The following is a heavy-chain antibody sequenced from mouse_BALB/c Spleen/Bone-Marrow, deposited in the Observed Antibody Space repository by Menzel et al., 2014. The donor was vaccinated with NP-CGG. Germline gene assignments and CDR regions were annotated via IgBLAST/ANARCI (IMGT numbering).Heavy chain of an antibody. J-gene: IGHJ2*01. V-gene: IGHV5-6-3*01. Sequence: EGKVGKSGGGLVQPGGSLKLSCAASGFTFSSYGMSWVRQTPDKRLELVATINSNGGSTYYPDSVKGRFTISRDNAKNTLYLQMSSLKSEDTAMYYCARGLGFFDYWGQGTTPTVSS. CDR1: GFTFSSYG. CDR2: INSNGGST. D-gene: IGHD4-1*01. CDR3: ARGLGFFDY.